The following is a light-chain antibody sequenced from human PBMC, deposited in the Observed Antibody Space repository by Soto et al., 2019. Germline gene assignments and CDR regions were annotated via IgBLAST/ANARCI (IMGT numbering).Light chain of an antibody. CDR1: SSDAGGYNY. Sequence: QSVLTQPASVSGAPGQSITISCTGTSSDAGGYNYVSWYQQHPGKDPKLMIYDVSNRPSGVSNRFSGSKSGNTASLTISGLQAEDEADYYCSSYTSSSTLLYVFGTGTKVTVL. V-gene: IGLV2-14*01. CDR2: DVS. CDR3: SSYTSSSTLLYV. J-gene: IGLJ1*01.